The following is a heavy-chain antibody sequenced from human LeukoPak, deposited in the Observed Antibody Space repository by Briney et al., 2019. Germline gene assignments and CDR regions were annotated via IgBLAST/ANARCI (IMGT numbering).Heavy chain of an antibody. CDR3: LKKANGFDM. CDR2: IKQDGSEK. J-gene: IGHJ3*02. D-gene: IGHD2-8*01. Sequence: PSESLRLTCAASGFTFSSYWMSWVRQPPGKGLEWVAHIKQDGSEKYYVDSVKGRFTNTRDNAKNSLYLQMNSLGAEDTALYYCLKKANGFDMWGLGTMVTVSS. V-gene: IGHV3-7*01. CDR1: GFTFSSYW.